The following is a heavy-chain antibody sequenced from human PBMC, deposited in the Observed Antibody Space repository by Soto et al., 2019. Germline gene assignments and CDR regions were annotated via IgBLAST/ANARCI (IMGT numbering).Heavy chain of an antibody. CDR3: ARDHPYGDYIFDY. J-gene: IGHJ4*02. D-gene: IGHD4-17*01. CDR2: IIPILGIA. CDR1: GGTFSSYT. V-gene: IGHV1-69*04. Sequence: SVKVSCKAPGGTFSSYTISWVRQAPGQGLEWMGRIIPILGIANYAQKFQGRVTITADKSTSTAYMELSSLRSEDTAVYYCARDHPYGDYIFDYWGQGTLVTVSS.